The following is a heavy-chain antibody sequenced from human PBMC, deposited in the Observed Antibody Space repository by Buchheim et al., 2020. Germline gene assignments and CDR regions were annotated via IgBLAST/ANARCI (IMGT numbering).Heavy chain of an antibody. Sequence: EVQLVQSGAEVKKPGESLKISCTGSQYTFSNYWIAWVRQMPGKGLEWMGIIYPDDSDVAYSPSFRGQVTISADQSSNTAYLQWSSLKAADAAMYYCARQRSYSPGKDRGLYYFDYWGQGTL. CDR3: ARQRSYSPGKDRGLYYFDY. D-gene: IGHD1-26*01. J-gene: IGHJ4*02. V-gene: IGHV5-51*01. CDR2: IYPDDSDV. CDR1: QYTFSNYW.